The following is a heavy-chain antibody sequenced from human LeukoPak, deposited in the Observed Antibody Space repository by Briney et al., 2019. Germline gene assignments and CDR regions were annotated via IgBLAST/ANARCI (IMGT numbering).Heavy chain of an antibody. V-gene: IGHV3-23*01. CDR1: GFTFSSYA. CDR2: ISGSGGST. J-gene: IGHJ4*02. D-gene: IGHD3-9*01. Sequence: PGASLRLSCAASGFTFSSYAMSWVRQAPGKGLEWVSAISGSGGSTYYADSVKGRFTISRDKSKNTLSLQMNSLRAEDTAVYYCAKCARVDWLPNDYRGQGTLVTASS. CDR3: AKCARVDWLPNDY.